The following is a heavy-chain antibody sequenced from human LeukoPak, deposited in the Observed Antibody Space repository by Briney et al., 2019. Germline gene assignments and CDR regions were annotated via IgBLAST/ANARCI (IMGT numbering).Heavy chain of an antibody. CDR2: IIPIFGTT. J-gene: IGHJ4*02. CDR3: ARVRLTAMARFDY. CDR1: GCTFSSYA. Sequence: ASVKVSCKASGCTFSSYAISWVRQAPGQGLECIGRIIPIFGTTNYAQKFQGRVTITTDESTSTAYMELSSLRSEDTAVYYCARVRLTAMARFDYWGQGTLVTVSS. V-gene: IGHV1-69*05. D-gene: IGHD5-18*01.